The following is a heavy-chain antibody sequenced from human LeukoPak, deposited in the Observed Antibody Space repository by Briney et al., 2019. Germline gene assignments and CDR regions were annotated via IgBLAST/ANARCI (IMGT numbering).Heavy chain of an antibody. D-gene: IGHD5-12*01. CDR3: ASNSGYDYYYYGMDV. Sequence: SETLSLTCAVYGGSFSGYYWSWIRQPPGKGLEWIGEINHTRNTNYNPSLKSRVTISVDTSKNQFSLKLSSVTAADTAVYYCASNSGYDYYYYGMDVWGQGTTVTVSS. CDR2: INHTRNT. V-gene: IGHV4-34*01. CDR1: GGSFSGYY. J-gene: IGHJ6*02.